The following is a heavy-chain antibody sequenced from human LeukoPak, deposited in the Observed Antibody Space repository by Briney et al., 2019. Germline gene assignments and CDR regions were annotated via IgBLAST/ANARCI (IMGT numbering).Heavy chain of an antibody. CDR2: MSHSGST. D-gene: IGHD5-12*01. J-gene: IGHJ4*02. CDR1: GGSISSSSYY. Sequence: SETLSLTCTVSGGSISSSSYYWGWIRQSPGKGLEWIGSMSHSGSTYYNPSLKSRVKTSVDTSKNQFSLRLSSVTAADTAVYYCARDKSGATTFDYWGQGTLVTVSS. CDR3: ARDKSGATTFDY. V-gene: IGHV4-39*07.